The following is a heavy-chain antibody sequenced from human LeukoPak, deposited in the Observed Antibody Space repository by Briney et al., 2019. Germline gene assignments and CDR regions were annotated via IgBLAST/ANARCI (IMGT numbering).Heavy chain of an antibody. CDR2: INHGGST. CDR1: GGSFSGDY. D-gene: IGHD6-19*01. J-gene: IGHJ6*03. CDR3: ARASGWYKVYYYYMDV. V-gene: IGHV4-34*01. Sequence: SETLSLTCAVYGGSFSGDYWSWIRQPPGKGLEWIGEINHGGSTNYNPSLKSRVAISVDTSKNQFSLNLSSVTAADTAVYYCARASGWYKVYYYYMDVWGEGTTVTVSS.